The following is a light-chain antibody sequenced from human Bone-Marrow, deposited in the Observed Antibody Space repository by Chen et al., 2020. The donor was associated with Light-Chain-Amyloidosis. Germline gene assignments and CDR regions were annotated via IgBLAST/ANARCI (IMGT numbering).Light chain of an antibody. CDR3: AAWDDSLNGYV. J-gene: IGLJ1*01. V-gene: IGLV1-44*01. Sequence: QSVLTQPPSASGTPGPRVTISCSGSSSNIGSNMVNWYQQVPGTAPKLLIYTDNQRPSGVPERFSGSKSGTSASLAITGLQSEDEADYYCAAWDDSLNGYVFGSGTKVTVL. CDR1: SSNIGSNM. CDR2: TDN.